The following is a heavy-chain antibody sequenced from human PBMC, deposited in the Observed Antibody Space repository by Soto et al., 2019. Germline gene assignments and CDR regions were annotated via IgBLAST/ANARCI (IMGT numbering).Heavy chain of an antibody. V-gene: IGHV1-2*04. CDR3: ARSLLWSGFFSWFDL. J-gene: IGHJ5*02. CDR2: INPNSGGT. Sequence: ASVKVSCKASGYTFTGYYMHWVRQAPGQGLEWMGWINPNSGGTNYAQKFQGWVTMTRDTSISTAYMELSRLRSADTAVYYCARSLLWSGFFSWFDLWGKGTLVPVSS. CDR1: GYTFTGYY. D-gene: IGHD3-3*01.